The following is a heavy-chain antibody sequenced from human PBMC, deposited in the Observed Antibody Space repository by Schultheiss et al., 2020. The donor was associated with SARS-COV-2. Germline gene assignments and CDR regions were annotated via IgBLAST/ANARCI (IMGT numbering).Heavy chain of an antibody. CDR3: AREDVATIAYYYYGMDV. D-gene: IGHD5-24*01. J-gene: IGHJ6*02. CDR1: GFTFSSYA. V-gene: IGHV3-30-3*01. CDR2: ISYDGSNK. Sequence: GESLKISCAASGFTFSSYAMHWVRQAPGKGLEWVAVISYDGSNKYYADSVKGRFTISRDNSKNTLYLQMNSLRAEDTAVYYCAREDVATIAYYYYGMDVWGQGTTVTVSS.